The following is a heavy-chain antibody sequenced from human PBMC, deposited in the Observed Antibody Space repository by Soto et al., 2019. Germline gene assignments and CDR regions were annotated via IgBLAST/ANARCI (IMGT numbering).Heavy chain of an antibody. CDR1: GGSISSGGYS. CDR3: ARVRDYYDRIGYRWFDP. J-gene: IGHJ5*02. Sequence: QLQLQESGSGLVKPSQTLSLTCAVSGGSISSGGYSWSLIRQPPGKGLEWIGYIYHSGSTYFNPSLKSRVPISLDRSKTHYHLKLSSVTAADTAVYYCARVRDYYDRIGYRWFDPWGQGTLVTVSS. D-gene: IGHD3-22*01. CDR2: IYHSGST. V-gene: IGHV4-30-2*01.